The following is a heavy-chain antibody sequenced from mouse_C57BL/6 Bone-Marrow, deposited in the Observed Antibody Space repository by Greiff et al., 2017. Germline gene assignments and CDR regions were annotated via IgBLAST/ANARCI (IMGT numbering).Heavy chain of an antibody. V-gene: IGHV1-59*01. D-gene: IGHD1-1*01. CDR2: IDPSDSYT. Sequence: QVQLQQPGAELVRPGTSVKLSCKASGYTFTSYWLHWVKQRPGQGLEWIGVIDPSDSYTNYNQKFKGKATLTVDTSSSTAYMPLSSLTSEDSAVYYCARGYYGSSYTQVGYFDGWGTGTTVTVSS. CDR1: GYTFTSYW. J-gene: IGHJ1*03. CDR3: ARGYYGSSYTQVGYFDG.